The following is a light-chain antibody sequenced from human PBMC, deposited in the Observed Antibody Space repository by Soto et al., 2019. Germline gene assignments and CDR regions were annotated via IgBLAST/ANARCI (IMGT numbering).Light chain of an antibody. Sequence: DIQMTQSPSSLSASVGDRITITCRASQSVGSYCNWFQQTPGKAPKLLIYAASNLQSGVPSRFSGSGSVTDFTLTISSLQPEDFATYYCQQSFTTPLTFGGGTKVEIK. V-gene: IGKV1-39*01. CDR1: QSVGSY. CDR3: QQSFTTPLT. J-gene: IGKJ4*01. CDR2: AAS.